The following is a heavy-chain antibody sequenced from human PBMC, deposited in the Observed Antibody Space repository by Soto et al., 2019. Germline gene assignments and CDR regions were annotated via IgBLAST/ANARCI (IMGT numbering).Heavy chain of an antibody. J-gene: IGHJ4*02. V-gene: IGHV4-34*01. CDR2: INHSGST. Sequence: SETLSLTCAVYGGCFSGYNWSWIRQPPETGQEWTGEINHSGSTTYTPSLRSRVTRSVNTPKNQFYLKLSPVTAADTAVYYCARGPVGGPSSRWYSFDYWGQGTLVTVSS. CDR3: ARGPVGGPSSRWYSFDY. D-gene: IGHD6-13*01. CDR1: GGCFSGYN.